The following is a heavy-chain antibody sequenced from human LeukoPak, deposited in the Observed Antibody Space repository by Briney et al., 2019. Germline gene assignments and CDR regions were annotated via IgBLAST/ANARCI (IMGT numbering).Heavy chain of an antibody. CDR3: ARDILTGYIYYGMDV. D-gene: IGHD3-9*01. CDR1: GVSIRSGDYD. J-gene: IGHJ6*02. Sequence: SETLSLTCTVSGVSIRSGDYDWRGVRQPPGKGREWIGYIYYSGSTYYNPSLKSRVTISVDTSKNQFSLKLSSVTAADTAVYYCARDILTGYIYYGMDVWGQGTPVTVSS. CDR2: IYYSGST. V-gene: IGHV4-30-4*01.